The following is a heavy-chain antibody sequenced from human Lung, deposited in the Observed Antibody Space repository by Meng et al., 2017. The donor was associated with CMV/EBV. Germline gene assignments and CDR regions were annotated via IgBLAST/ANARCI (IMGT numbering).Heavy chain of an antibody. CDR2: ISTNTGTP. J-gene: IGHJ5*02. D-gene: IGHD2/OR15-2a*01. V-gene: IGHV7-4-1*02. CDR1: GYPFSTYT. CDR3: ARGGNFDP. Sequence: VQLVQSGSEVKTPGASVKVSCKASGYPFSTYTINWVRQAHGRGLEWMGWISTNTGTPTYTQGFTGRFVFSLDTSVSTAYLQISSLKAEDTAVYYCARGGNFDPWGQGTLVTVSS.